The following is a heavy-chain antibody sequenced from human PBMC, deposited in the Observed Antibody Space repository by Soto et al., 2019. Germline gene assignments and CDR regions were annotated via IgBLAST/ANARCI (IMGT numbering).Heavy chain of an antibody. CDR1: GFTVSSNY. Sequence: EVQLVESGGGLVQPGGSLRLSCAASGFTVSSNYMSWVRQAPGKGLEWVSVIYSGGSTYYADSVKGRFTISRDNSKNTLYLQMTSLRAEDTAVYYCAREDEWLVFDYWGQGTLVTVSS. J-gene: IGHJ4*02. D-gene: IGHD6-19*01. CDR3: AREDEWLVFDY. V-gene: IGHV3-66*01. CDR2: IYSGGST.